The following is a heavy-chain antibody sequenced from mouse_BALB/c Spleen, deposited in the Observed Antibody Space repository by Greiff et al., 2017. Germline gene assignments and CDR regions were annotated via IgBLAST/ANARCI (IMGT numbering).Heavy chain of an antibody. CDR1: GYTFTSYW. V-gene: IGHV1-5*01. D-gene: IGHD4-1*01. J-gene: IGHJ2*01. CDR3: TRLTGTGGYFDD. CDR2: IYPGNSDT. Sequence: VQLQQSGTVLARPGASVKMSCKASGYTFTSYWMHWVKQRPGQGLEWIGAIYPGNSDTSYNQKFKGKAKLTAVTSTSTAYMELSSLTNEDSAVYYCTRLTGTGGYFDDWGQGTTLTVSS.